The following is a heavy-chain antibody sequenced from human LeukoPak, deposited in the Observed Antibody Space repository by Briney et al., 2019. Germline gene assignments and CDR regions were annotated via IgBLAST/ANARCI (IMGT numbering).Heavy chain of an antibody. Sequence: GGTLRLSCAASGFTFSDYYMNWIRRAPGRGLEWVSYISSSGSTIYYADSVKGRFTISRDNAKNSLYLQMNSLRAEDTAVYYCATYYDSSGDYYFDYWGQGTLVTVSS. CDR1: GFTFSDYY. V-gene: IGHV3-11*04. CDR2: ISSSGSTI. CDR3: ATYYDSSGDYYFDY. D-gene: IGHD3-22*01. J-gene: IGHJ4*02.